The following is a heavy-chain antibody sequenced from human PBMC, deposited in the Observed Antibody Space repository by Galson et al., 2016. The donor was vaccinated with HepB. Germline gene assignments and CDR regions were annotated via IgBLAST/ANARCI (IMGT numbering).Heavy chain of an antibody. CDR1: GFTFYSYS. V-gene: IGHV3-21*01. CDR2: IGSTTSNK. J-gene: IGHJ4*02. CDR3: SRGGEGDLPGLAEY. D-gene: IGHD2-21*02. Sequence: SLRLSCAASGFTFYSYSMNWVRRAPGKGLEWVSSIGSTTSNKHYADSVEGRFTISRDNAKNSLYLQMNSLRAEDTAVYYCSRGGEGDLPGLAEYWGQGTLVPVSS.